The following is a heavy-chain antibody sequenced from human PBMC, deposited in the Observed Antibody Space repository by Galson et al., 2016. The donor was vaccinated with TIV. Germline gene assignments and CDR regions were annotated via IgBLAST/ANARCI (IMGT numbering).Heavy chain of an antibody. CDR2: IYPADSDT. CDR1: GNTFNGYW. D-gene: IGHD3-3*01. J-gene: IGHJ4*02. Sequence: QSGAEVKKPGESLKISCKGSGNTFNGYWIGWVRQMPGKGLEWMGNIYPADSDTKYSPSFQGQVTISADKSITTAYLQWTSLKASDTAMYYCARGRGTMFGLGVPIDYWGQGTLVAVSS. CDR3: ARGRGTMFGLGVPIDY. V-gene: IGHV5-51*01.